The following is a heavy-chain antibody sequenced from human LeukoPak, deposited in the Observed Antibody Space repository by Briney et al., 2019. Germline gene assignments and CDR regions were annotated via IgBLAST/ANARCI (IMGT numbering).Heavy chain of an antibody. CDR2: INHSGST. Sequence: PSETLSLTCAVYGGSFSGYYWSWIRQPPGKGLEWIGEINHSGSTNYNPSLKSRVTISVDTSKNQFSLKLSSVTAADTAVYYCASSRDGYNMGMDYFDYWGQGTLVTVSS. CDR1: GGSFSGYY. J-gene: IGHJ4*02. V-gene: IGHV4-34*01. CDR3: ASSRDGYNMGMDYFDY. D-gene: IGHD5-24*01.